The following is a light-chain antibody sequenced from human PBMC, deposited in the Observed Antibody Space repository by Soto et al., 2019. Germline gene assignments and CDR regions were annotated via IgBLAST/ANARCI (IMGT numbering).Light chain of an antibody. CDR3: MQDLQSLT. CDR1: QSLLYNNTYNY. V-gene: IGKV2-28*01. CDR2: FGS. J-gene: IGKJ5*01. Sequence: EIVMAQSPLTLPVTPGEPASISCRSSQSLLYNNTYNYLDWYVQKPGQSPQLLIYFGSNRAPGVPDRFSGSGSGTDFTLKINRVEAEDVGTYYCMQDLQSLTFGQGTRLEI.